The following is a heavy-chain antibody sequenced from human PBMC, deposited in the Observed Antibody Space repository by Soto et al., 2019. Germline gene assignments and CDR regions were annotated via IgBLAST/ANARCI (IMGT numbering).Heavy chain of an antibody. J-gene: IGHJ4*02. CDR3: ASPRDYFDY. CDR2: INHSGST. CDR1: GGSFSGYY. Sequence: QVQLQQWGAGLLKPSETLSLTCAVYGGSFSGYYWSWIRQPPGKGLEWIGEINHSGSTNYNPSLKSRVTISVDTSKNQFYLKLSSVTAADTSVYYCASPRDYFDYWGQGTLVTVSS. V-gene: IGHV4-34*01.